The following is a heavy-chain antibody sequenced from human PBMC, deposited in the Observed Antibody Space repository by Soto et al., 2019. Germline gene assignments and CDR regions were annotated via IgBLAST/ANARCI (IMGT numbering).Heavy chain of an antibody. Sequence: LSLTCTVSGGSISSGGYYWSWIRQHPGKGLEWIGYIYYSGSTYYNPSLKSRVTISVDTSKNQFSLKLSSVTAADTAVYYCARVHATVTTLRGLPFDPWGQGTLVTVSS. CDR1: GGSISSGGYY. J-gene: IGHJ5*02. V-gene: IGHV4-31*03. CDR3: ARVHATVTTLRGLPFDP. D-gene: IGHD4-17*01. CDR2: IYYSGST.